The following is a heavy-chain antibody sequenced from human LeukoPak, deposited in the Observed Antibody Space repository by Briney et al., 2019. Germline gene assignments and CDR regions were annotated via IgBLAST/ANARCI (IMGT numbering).Heavy chain of an antibody. V-gene: IGHV3-23*01. CDR3: AKDRSSSSSFRFDP. J-gene: IGHJ5*02. Sequence: GGSLRLSCAASGFTFSSYAMSWVRQAPGKGLEWVSAISGSGGSTYYADSVKGRFTISRDNSKNTLYLQMSSLRAEDTAVYYCAKDRSSSSSFRFDPWGQGTLVTVSS. D-gene: IGHD6-6*01. CDR1: GFTFSSYA. CDR2: ISGSGGST.